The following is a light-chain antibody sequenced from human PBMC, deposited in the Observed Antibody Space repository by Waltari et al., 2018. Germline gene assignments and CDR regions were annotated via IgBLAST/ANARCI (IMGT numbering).Light chain of an antibody. CDR2: DVS. J-gene: IGLJ3*02. CDR1: SNDVGAHNY. V-gene: IGLV2-11*01. CDR3: CSYTGTYTHWV. Sequence: QSALTQPRSVSGSPGQSVTISCTGTSNDVGAHNYVSWHQQHPGKAPKLMIYDVSKRPSGVPDRFSASKSGNTASLTISGLQAEDEADYYCCSYTGTYTHWVFGGGTKLTVL.